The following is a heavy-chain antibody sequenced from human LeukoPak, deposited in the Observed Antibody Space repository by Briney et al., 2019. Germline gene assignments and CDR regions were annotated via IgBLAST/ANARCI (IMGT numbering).Heavy chain of an antibody. J-gene: IGHJ4*02. V-gene: IGHV4-31*03. Sequence: SQTLSLTCTVSGGSISSGGYYWSWIRQHPGKGLEWIGYIYYSGSTYYTPSLKSRVTISVDTSKNQFSLKLSSVTAADTAVYYCAVTEQSGSYTQFDYWGQGTLVTVSS. CDR2: IYYSGST. CDR3: AVTEQSGSYTQFDY. D-gene: IGHD1-26*01. CDR1: GGSISSGGYY.